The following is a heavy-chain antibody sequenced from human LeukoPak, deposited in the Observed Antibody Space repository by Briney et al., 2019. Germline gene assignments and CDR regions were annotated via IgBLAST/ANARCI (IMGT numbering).Heavy chain of an antibody. V-gene: IGHV1-2*02. CDR1: GYTFTGYY. CDR2: INPNSGGT. Sequence: ASVKVSCKASGYTFTGYYIHWVRQAPGQGLEWVGRINPNSGGTNFAQKFQGRFTITRDTSTTTAYMELSSLISDDTAVYYCARARMGSAYDYFDYWGQGTLVTVSS. D-gene: IGHD5-12*01. CDR3: ARARMGSAYDYFDY. J-gene: IGHJ4*02.